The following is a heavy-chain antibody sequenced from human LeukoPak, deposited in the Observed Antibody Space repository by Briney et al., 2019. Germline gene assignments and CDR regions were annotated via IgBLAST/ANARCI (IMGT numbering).Heavy chain of an antibody. Sequence: GGSLRLSCAASGCTFSGYGMHWVRQAQGKGLEWVAVISYDGSNKYYAASVKGRFTISRDNSKNTLYLQMNSLRAEDTAVYYCAKSYSYEDWGQGTLVTVSS. CDR1: GCTFSGYG. J-gene: IGHJ4*02. CDR2: ISYDGSNK. V-gene: IGHV3-30*18. CDR3: AKSYSYED. D-gene: IGHD5-18*01.